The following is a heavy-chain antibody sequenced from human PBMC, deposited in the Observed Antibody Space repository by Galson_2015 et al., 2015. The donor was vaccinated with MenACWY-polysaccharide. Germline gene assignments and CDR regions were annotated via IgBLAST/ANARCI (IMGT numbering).Heavy chain of an antibody. V-gene: IGHV4-4*07. CDR1: GGSITGYY. D-gene: IGHD7-27*01. CDR3: ARRSLGNWYFDL. CDR2: IHSSRST. J-gene: IGHJ2*01. Sequence: SETLSLTCTVSGGSITGYYWSWIRQPAGKGLEWIGRIHSSRSTTYNPSLKSRGTLSVDTSKNQLSLTLNSVTAADTAVYHCARRSLGNWYFDLWGRGTLVTVSS.